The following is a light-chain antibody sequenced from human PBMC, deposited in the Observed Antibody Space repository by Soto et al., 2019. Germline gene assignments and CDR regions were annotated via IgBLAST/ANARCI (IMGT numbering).Light chain of an antibody. CDR3: TSYTSSSARV. V-gene: IGLV2-14*01. J-gene: IGLJ1*01. CDR1: SSDVGGYDY. Sequence: QSVLAQPPSVSGSPGQSITISCTGTSSDVGGYDYVSWYQQHPGKAPKLIIYEVSNRPSGISNRFSGSKSGNTASLTISGLQAEDEADYYCTSYTSSSARVFGTGTKVTVL. CDR2: EVS.